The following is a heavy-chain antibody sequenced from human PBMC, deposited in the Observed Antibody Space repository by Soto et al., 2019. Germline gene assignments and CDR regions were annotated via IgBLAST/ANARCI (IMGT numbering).Heavy chain of an antibody. Sequence: GGSLRLSCAASGFTFSNAWMSWVRQAPGKGLEWVGRIKSKTDGGTTDYAAPVKGRFTISRDDSKNTLYLQMNSLKTEDTAVYYCTTRGRGSGSYFGNYYFDYWGRGTLVTVSS. V-gene: IGHV3-15*01. CDR2: IKSKTDGGTT. J-gene: IGHJ4*02. CDR1: GFTFSNAW. CDR3: TTRGRGSGSYFGNYYFDY. D-gene: IGHD3-10*01.